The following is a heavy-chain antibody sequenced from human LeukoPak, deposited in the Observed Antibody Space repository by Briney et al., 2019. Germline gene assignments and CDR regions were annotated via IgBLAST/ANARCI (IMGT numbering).Heavy chain of an antibody. CDR2: IYSGGST. Sequence: GGSLRLSCAASGFTVSSDYMSWVRQAPGKGLEWVSVIYSGGSTYYTDSVKGRFTISRDKSKNTVYLQMNSLRFEDTAVYFCAKRGVVIRVILVGFHKEAYYFDSWGQGALVTVSS. D-gene: IGHD3-22*01. J-gene: IGHJ4*02. V-gene: IGHV3-53*05. CDR3: AKRGVVIRVILVGFHKEAYYFDS. CDR1: GFTVSSDY.